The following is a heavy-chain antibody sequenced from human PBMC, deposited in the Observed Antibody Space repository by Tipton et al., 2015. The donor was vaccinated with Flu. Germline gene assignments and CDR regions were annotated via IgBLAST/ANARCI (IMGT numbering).Heavy chain of an antibody. J-gene: IGHJ4*02. Sequence: LRLSCTVSGDSITSVGYYWSWIRRYPGRGLEWIGYIYYSGSTYYNPSLKSRVTMSLDTSKNQFSLKLSSVTAADTAVYYCGRGRIAARHDYWGQGTLVTVSS. D-gene: IGHD6-6*01. CDR1: GDSITSVGYY. CDR2: IYYSGST. CDR3: GRGRIAARHDY. V-gene: IGHV4-31*02.